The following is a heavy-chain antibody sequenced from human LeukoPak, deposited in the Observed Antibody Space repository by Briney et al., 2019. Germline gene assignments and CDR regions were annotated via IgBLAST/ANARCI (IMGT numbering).Heavy chain of an antibody. Sequence: ASVKVSCEASGYTFTGYYMHWVRQAPGQGLEWMGRINPNSGGTNYAQKFQGRVTMTRDTSISTAYMELSRLRSDDTAVYYCARTYYYDSSGYTVPLFDYWGQGTLVTVSS. CDR3: ARTYYYDSSGYTVPLFDY. D-gene: IGHD3-22*01. V-gene: IGHV1-2*06. CDR2: INPNSGGT. CDR1: GYTFTGYY. J-gene: IGHJ4*02.